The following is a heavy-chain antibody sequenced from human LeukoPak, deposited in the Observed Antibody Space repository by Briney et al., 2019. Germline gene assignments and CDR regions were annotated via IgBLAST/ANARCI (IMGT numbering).Heavy chain of an antibody. CDR1: GYTLTSYD. V-gene: IGHV1-8*03. D-gene: IGHD6-19*01. CDR2: MNPNSGNT. CDR3: ARVRGYSSGWYFDY. J-gene: IGHJ4*02. Sequence: WASVKVSCKTSGYTLTSYDINWVRQATGQGLEWTGWMNPNSGNTGYAQKFQGRVTITRNTSISTAYMELSSLRSEDTAVYYCARVRGYSSGWYFDYWGQGTLVTVSS.